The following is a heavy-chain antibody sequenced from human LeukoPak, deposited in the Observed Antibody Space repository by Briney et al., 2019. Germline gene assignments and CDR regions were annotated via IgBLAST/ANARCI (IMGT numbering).Heavy chain of an antibody. CDR1: GFTFSFYW. V-gene: IGHV3-74*01. CDR2: INNDGRST. J-gene: IGHJ4*02. D-gene: IGHD2-15*01. Sequence: PGGSLTLSCASSGFTFSFYWMHWVRQAPGKGLVWVSRINNDGRSTSYAGSVKGRFTISRDNAKNTLYLQMNSLRAEDTAVYYCARDNEYCTGGTCRLDYWGQGALVTVSS. CDR3: ARDNEYCTGGTCRLDY.